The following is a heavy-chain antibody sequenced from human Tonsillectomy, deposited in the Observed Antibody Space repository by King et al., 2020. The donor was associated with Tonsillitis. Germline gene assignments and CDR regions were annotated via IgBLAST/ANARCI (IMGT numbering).Heavy chain of an antibody. V-gene: IGHV3-23*04. J-gene: IGHJ5*02. CDR2: ISDSVGST. D-gene: IGHD1-26*01. CDR1: GFKFTRYA. Sequence: VQLVESGGGLVQPGGSLRLSCAASGFKFTRYAMTWVRQAPGNGLEWGSGISDSVGSTYYADSVKGRFTISRDNSKNTLYLQMNSLRAEDTAVYFCAKDYSGSYHWGQGTLVTVSS. CDR3: AKDYSGSYH.